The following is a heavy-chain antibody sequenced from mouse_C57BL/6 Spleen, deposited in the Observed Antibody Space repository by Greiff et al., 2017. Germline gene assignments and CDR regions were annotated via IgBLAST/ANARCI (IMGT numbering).Heavy chain of an antibody. D-gene: IGHD2-4*01. CDR1: GYTFTSYW. V-gene: IGHV1-64*01. J-gene: IGHJ4*01. CDR3: ASSDYEDAMGY. Sequence: QVQLKQPGAELVKPGASVKLSCKASGYTFTSYWMHWVKQRPGQGLEWIGMIHPNSGSTNYNEKFKSKAALTVDKSSSTAYMQLSSLASEDSEVYYCASSDYEDAMGYWGQGTSVTVSS. CDR2: IHPNSGST.